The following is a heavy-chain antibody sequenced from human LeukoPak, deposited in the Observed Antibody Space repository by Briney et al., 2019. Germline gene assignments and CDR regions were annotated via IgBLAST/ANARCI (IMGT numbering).Heavy chain of an antibody. CDR1: GFTFSSYA. D-gene: IGHD6-19*01. Sequence: PGGSLRLSCTASGFTFSSYAMNWVRQAPGKGLEWVSYISSTSNTIYYADSVKGRFTISRDNAQNSLYLQMSSLRAEDTAIYYCARRAVAGTNRWIDPWGQGTLVTVSS. CDR2: ISSTSNTI. CDR3: ARRAVAGTNRWIDP. J-gene: IGHJ5*02. V-gene: IGHV3-48*01.